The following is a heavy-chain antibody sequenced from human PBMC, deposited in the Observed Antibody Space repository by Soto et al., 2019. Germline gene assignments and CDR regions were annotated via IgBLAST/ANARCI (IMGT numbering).Heavy chain of an antibody. D-gene: IGHD3-10*01. CDR2: ISGSGGST. Sequence: PWGSLRLSCEASGITFSNSAMSWVRQAPGKGLEWVSAISGSGGSTYYADSVKGRFTISRDNSKNTLYLQMNSLRAEDTAVYYCAKSGPLRPCDYWGQGTLVTVSS. J-gene: IGHJ4*02. CDR3: AKSGPLRPCDY. CDR1: GITFSNSA. V-gene: IGHV3-23*01.